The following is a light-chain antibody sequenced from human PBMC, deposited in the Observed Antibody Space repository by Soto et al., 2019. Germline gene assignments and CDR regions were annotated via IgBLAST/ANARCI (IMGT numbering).Light chain of an antibody. J-gene: IGLJ1*01. CDR2: EVS. V-gene: IGLV2-14*01. CDR3: SSYTTSSTQV. Sequence: QSVLTQPASVSGSPGQSITISCTGTSSDIGAYKHVSWYQQHPGKAPKLMIYEVSNRPSGVSNRFSGSKSGNTASLTISGLQAEDEAYYYCSSYTTSSTQVFGTGTKLTVL. CDR1: SSDIGAYKH.